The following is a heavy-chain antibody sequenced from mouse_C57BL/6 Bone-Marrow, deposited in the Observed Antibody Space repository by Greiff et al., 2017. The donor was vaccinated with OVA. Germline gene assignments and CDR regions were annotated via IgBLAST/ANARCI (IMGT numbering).Heavy chain of an antibody. CDR1: GYTFTDYE. D-gene: IGHD1-1*01. CDR3: TRIYYGSSFAY. CDR2: IDPETGGT. J-gene: IGHJ3*01. Sequence: VQLQQSGAELVRPGASVTLSCKASGYTFTDYEMHWVKQTPVHGLEWIGAIDPETGGTAYNQKFKGKAILTADKSSSTAYMELRSLTSEDSAVDYCTRIYYGSSFAYWGQGTLVTVSA. V-gene: IGHV1-15*01.